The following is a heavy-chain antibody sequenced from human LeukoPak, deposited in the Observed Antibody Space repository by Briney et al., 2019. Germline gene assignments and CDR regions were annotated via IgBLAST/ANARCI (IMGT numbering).Heavy chain of an antibody. Sequence: GGSLRLSCAASGFTFSSYAMSWVRQAPGKGLEWVSAISGSGGSTYYADSVKGRFTISRDNSKNTLYLQMNSLRAEDTAVYYCATQPLLEWLSYGYYYYGMDVWGQGTLVTVSS. J-gene: IGHJ6*02. CDR3: ATQPLLEWLSYGYYYYGMDV. D-gene: IGHD3-3*01. CDR1: GFTFSSYA. V-gene: IGHV3-23*01. CDR2: ISGSGGST.